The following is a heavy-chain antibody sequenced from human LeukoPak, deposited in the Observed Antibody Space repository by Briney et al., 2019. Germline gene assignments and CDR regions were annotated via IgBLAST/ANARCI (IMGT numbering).Heavy chain of an antibody. J-gene: IGHJ4*02. V-gene: IGHV3-21*01. Sequence: GGSLRLSCAASGFTFSSYSMNWVRQAPGKGLEWVSSISSSSSYIYYADSVKGRFTISRDNAKNSLYLQMNSLRAEDTAVYYCARDHWHSSSWYGPFDYWGQGTLVTVSS. CDR2: ISSSSSYI. D-gene: IGHD6-13*01. CDR1: GFTFSSYS. CDR3: ARDHWHSSSWYGPFDY.